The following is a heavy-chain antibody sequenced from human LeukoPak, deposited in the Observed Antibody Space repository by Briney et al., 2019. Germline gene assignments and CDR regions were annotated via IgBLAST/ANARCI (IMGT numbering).Heavy chain of an antibody. Sequence: SQTLSPTCAISGDSVSSKSAAWNWIRQSPSRGLEWLGRTYYRSKWYSDYAVSVKSRITINPDTSKNQFSLQLNSVTPEDTAVYYCAGERYFDWLSHWFDPWGQGTLVTVSS. CDR2: TYYRSKWYS. CDR3: AGERYFDWLSHWFDP. J-gene: IGHJ5*02. CDR1: GDSVSSKSAA. D-gene: IGHD3-9*01. V-gene: IGHV6-1*01.